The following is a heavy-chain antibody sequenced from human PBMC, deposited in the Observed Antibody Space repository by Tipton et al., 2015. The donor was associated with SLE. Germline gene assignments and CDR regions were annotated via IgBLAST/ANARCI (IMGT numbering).Heavy chain of an antibody. Sequence: SLRLSCASSGFSFSTYAMHWVRQAPGKGLEWGGLIFFDGSKKYYADSVKGRFTISRDNSKNVVYLQMNSLRVDDTATYYCAKFEKTTDFYLDSWGQGTLVSVSS. CDR1: GFSFSTYA. J-gene: IGHJ4*02. CDR3: AKFEKTTDFYLDS. CDR2: IFFDGSKK. V-gene: IGHV3-33*06. D-gene: IGHD1/OR15-1a*01.